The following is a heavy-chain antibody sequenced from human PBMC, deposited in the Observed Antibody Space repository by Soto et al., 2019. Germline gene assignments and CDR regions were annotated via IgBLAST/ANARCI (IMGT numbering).Heavy chain of an antibody. Sequence: QAQLVQSGAEVKKPGSSVKVSCKASGGTFSSYTISWVRQAPGQGLEWMGRIIPILGIANYAQKFQGRVTITADKSTSTAYMELSSLRSXXXAXXXXXXXXXXXGXXXXXDPXGXGTLVTVSS. V-gene: IGHV1-69*02. CDR1: GGTFSSYT. CDR3: XXXXXXXGXXXXXDP. J-gene: IGHJ5*02. CDR2: IIPILGIA.